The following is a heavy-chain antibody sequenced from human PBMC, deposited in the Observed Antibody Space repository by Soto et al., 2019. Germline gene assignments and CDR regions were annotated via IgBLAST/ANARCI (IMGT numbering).Heavy chain of an antibody. D-gene: IGHD5-12*01. CDR1: GGSISSYY. CDR2: IYYSGST. J-gene: IGHJ5*02. Sequence: PSETLSLTCTVSGGSISSYYWSWIRQPPGKGLEWIGYIYYSGSTNYNPSLKSRVTISVDTSKNQFSLKLSSVTAADTAVYYCARLYSGYVRWFDPWGQGTLVTVSS. V-gene: IGHV4-59*08. CDR3: ARLYSGYVRWFDP.